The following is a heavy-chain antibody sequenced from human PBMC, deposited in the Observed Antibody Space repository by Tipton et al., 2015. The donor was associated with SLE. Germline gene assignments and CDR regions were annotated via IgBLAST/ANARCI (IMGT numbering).Heavy chain of an antibody. CDR3: ARGVLYFDY. CDR1: GGSISSHY. Sequence: TLSLTCTVSGGSISSHYWSWIRQPPGKGLEWIGYIYYSGSTTYNPSLKSRVTISVDTSKNQFSLKLSSVTAADTAVYYCARGVLYFDYWGQGTLVTVSS. D-gene: IGHD4/OR15-4a*01. V-gene: IGHV4-59*11. J-gene: IGHJ4*02. CDR2: IYYSGST.